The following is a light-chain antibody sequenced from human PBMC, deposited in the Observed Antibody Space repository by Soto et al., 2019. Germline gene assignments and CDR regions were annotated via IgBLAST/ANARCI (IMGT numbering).Light chain of an antibody. CDR3: MQGPYWPWT. CDR1: QSLEYTDGKTY. CDR2: KVS. J-gene: IGKJ1*01. Sequence: DAVLTQSPLSLPVTPGQPASISCRSSQSLEYTDGKTYLNWYQQRPGQSPRRLIYKVSNRDFGVPDRFSGSGSGTAFTLEISRVEAEDVGVYYCMQGPYWPWTFGQGTKVDIK. V-gene: IGKV2-30*01.